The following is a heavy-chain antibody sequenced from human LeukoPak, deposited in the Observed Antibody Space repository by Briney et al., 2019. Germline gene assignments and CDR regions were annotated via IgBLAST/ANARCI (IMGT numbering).Heavy chain of an antibody. CDR1: GFTFSTYT. V-gene: IGHV3-21*01. Sequence: GGSLRLSCAASGFTFSTYTMNWVRQAPGKGLEWVSSISSSSSYIYYADSVKGRFTISRDNAKNSLYLQMNSLRAEDTAVYYCAKVLRRYSSGSPAFDIWGQGTMVTVSS. D-gene: IGHD6-19*01. CDR2: ISSSSSYI. J-gene: IGHJ3*02. CDR3: AKVLRRYSSGSPAFDI.